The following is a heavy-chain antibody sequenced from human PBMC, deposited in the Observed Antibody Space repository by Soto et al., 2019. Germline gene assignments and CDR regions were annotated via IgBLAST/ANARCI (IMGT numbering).Heavy chain of an antibody. CDR1: GGTFSSYT. V-gene: IGHV1-69*02. CDR2: IIPILGIA. J-gene: IGHJ4*02. D-gene: IGHD3-9*01. Sequence: QVQLVQSGAEVKKPGSSVKVSCKASGGTFSSYTISWVRQAPGQGLEWMGRIIPILGIANYAQKFQGRVTITADKSTSTGYMELSSLRSEDTAVYYCAGAGYYDITGPRYSVDYWGQGTLVTVSS. CDR3: AGAGYYDITGPRYSVDY.